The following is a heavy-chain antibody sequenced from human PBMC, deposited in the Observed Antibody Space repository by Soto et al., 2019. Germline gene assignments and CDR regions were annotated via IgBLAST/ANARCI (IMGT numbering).Heavy chain of an antibody. J-gene: IGHJ4*02. CDR3: ARGRYCSGGSCYPTVDY. Sequence: QVQLVQSGAEVKKPGASVKVSCKASGYTFTSYDINWVRQATGQGLEWMGWMNPNSGNTGYAQKFQGRVTMTRNTSISTADRELSSLRSEDTAVYYCARGRYCSGGSCYPTVDYWGQGTLVTVSS. D-gene: IGHD2-15*01. V-gene: IGHV1-8*01. CDR2: MNPNSGNT. CDR1: GYTFTSYD.